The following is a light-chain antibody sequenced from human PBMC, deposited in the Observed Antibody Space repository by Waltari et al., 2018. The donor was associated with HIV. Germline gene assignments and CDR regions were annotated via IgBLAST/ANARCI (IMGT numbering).Light chain of an antibody. CDR1: SSDVGGYNY. V-gene: IGLV2-14*03. Sequence: QSALTQPASVSGSPGQSITISCTGTSSDVGGYNYVSWYQQHPGKAPKLMIYDVGNRPSGVSNRFSGSKSGNTASLTISGLQAEDEADYYCSSHTSSSTVAFGGGTKLTVL. CDR2: DVG. J-gene: IGLJ2*01. CDR3: SSHTSSSTVA.